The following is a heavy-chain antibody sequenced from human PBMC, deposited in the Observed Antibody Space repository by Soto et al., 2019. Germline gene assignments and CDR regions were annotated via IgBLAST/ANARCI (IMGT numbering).Heavy chain of an antibody. V-gene: IGHV3-48*01. CDR2: ISFDSRTI. CDR1: GFTFSTFG. J-gene: IGHJ6*03. Sequence: EVQLEESGGAFVQPEGSLGLSCAASGFTFSTFGINWVRQAPGKGLEWVSYISFDSRTIYYADSVQGRCTISRDNAKNSLYLQLNSLRAEDTAVYYCARVRSSSINTYYYYMDLWGKGTTVTVSS. D-gene: IGHD6-19*01. CDR3: ARVRSSSINTYYYYMDL.